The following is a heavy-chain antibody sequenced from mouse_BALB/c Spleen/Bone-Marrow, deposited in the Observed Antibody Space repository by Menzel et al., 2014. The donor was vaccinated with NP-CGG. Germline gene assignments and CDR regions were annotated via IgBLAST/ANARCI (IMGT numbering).Heavy chain of an antibody. J-gene: IGHJ2*01. Sequence: QVHVKQSGAELVRPGTPVKVSCKASGYAFTDYLMEWLKQRPGQGLEWIGVINPGSGSTNYNEKFKDKATLTADKSSSTAYMQLSSLTSDDSAVYFCARYDGYFDYWGRGTILTVSS. CDR3: ARYDGYFDY. CDR1: GYAFTDYL. V-gene: IGHV1-54*01. CDR2: INPGSGST. D-gene: IGHD2-3*01.